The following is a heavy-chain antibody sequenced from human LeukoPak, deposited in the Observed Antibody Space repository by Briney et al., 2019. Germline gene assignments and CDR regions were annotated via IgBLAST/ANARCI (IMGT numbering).Heavy chain of an antibody. CDR1: GFTFNNCA. CDR3: ARDSSYYGSGSFSD. J-gene: IGHJ4*01. CDR2: ISSSGSTI. Sequence: GGSLRLSCAASGFTFNNCAMNWVRQAPGKGLEWVSYISSSGSTIYYADSVKGRFTISRDNAKNSLYLQMNSLRAEDTAVYYCARDSSYYGSGSFSDWGQGTLVTVSS. D-gene: IGHD3-10*01. V-gene: IGHV3-48*03.